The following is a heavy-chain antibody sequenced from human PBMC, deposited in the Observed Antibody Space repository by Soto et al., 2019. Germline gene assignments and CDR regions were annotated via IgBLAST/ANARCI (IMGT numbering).Heavy chain of an antibody. CDR2: INHSGST. J-gene: IGHJ4*02. CDR3: ARGQVVAAQH. D-gene: IGHD2-15*01. V-gene: IGHV4-34*01. Sequence: PSETLSLTCDVYGGSFSGYIWTWIRQTPGKGLQWIGQINHSGSTYYNPSLKSRVTISVDRSKNQFSLKLSSVTAADTAVYYCARGQVVAAQHWGQGTLVTVSS. CDR1: GGSFSGYI.